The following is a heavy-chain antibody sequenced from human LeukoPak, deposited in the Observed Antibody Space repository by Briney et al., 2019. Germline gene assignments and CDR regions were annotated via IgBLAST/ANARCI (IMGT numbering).Heavy chain of an antibody. CDR1: GFTFSDYY. J-gene: IGHJ5*02. CDR2: ISSSGSTI. Sequence: NPGGALILSCAASGFTFSDYYMSWIRQAPGKGLEWVSYISSSGSTIYYAGSVKGRFTISRDNAKNSLYLQMNSLRAEDTAVYYCARGSWYSSDPFDPWGQGTLVTVSS. D-gene: IGHD6-25*01. V-gene: IGHV3-11*01. CDR3: ARGSWYSSDPFDP.